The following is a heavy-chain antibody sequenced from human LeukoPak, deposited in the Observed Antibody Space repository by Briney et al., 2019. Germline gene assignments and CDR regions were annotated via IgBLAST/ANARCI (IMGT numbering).Heavy chain of an antibody. CDR1: GLTFSSYW. CDR2: IKQDGSEK. Sequence: QTGGSLRLSCAASGLTFSSYWMSWVRQAPGKGLEWVANIKQDGSEKYHVDSVKGRFTISRDNAKNSLYLQMNSLRAEDTAVYYCARDSPPARPYYYYYYMDVWGKGTTVTVSS. CDR3: ARDSPPARPYYYYYYMDV. V-gene: IGHV3-7*01. D-gene: IGHD6-6*01. J-gene: IGHJ6*03.